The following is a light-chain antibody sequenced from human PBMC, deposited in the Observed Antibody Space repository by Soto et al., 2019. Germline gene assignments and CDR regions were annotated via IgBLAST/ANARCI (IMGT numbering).Light chain of an antibody. CDR2: DAS. Sequence: EIVLTQSPGTLSLSPGERATLSCRASQSVSSSYLAWYQQKPGQAPRLLIYDASSRATGIPDRFSGSGSGTDFTLTISSLEPEDFAVYYCQQYGSQLTFGGGTKVEIK. CDR3: QQYGSQLT. CDR1: QSVSSSY. V-gene: IGKV3-20*01. J-gene: IGKJ4*01.